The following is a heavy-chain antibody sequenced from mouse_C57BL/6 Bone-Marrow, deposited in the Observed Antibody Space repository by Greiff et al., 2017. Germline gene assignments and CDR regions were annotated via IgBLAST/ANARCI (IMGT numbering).Heavy chain of an antibody. Sequence: EVQVVESGGDLVKPGGSLKLSCAASGFTFSSYGMSCVRQTPDKRLEWVATISSGGSYTYYPDSVKGRFTISRDNAKNTLYLQMSSLKSEDTAMYYCARQGITTVVAPYYFDYWGQGTTLTVSS. V-gene: IGHV5-6*01. D-gene: IGHD1-1*01. CDR2: ISSGGSYT. CDR1: GFTFSSYG. CDR3: ARQGITTVVAPYYFDY. J-gene: IGHJ2*01.